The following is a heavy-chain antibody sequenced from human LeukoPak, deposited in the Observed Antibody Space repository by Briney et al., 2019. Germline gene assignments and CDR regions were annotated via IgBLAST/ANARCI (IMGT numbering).Heavy chain of an antibody. CDR1: GFIFTNDW. J-gene: IGHJ4*02. CDR2: VKQDGSEK. D-gene: IGHD6-13*01. V-gene: IGHV3-7*01. CDR3: SRVGPGGAGAFDY. Sequence: PGGSLRLSCAASGFIFTNDWMSWVRHAPGKGLEWVANVKQDGSEKDYVDSVKGRFTISRDNAKNLLYLQMNSLRTEDTAVYYCSRVGPGGAGAFDYWGQGTLVTVSS.